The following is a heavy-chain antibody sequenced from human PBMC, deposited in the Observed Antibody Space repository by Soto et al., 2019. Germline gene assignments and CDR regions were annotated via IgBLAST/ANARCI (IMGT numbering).Heavy chain of an antibody. V-gene: IGHV4-59*01. CDR2: VYYSGTT. D-gene: IGHD6-13*01. J-gene: IGHJ4*02. CDR3: ARAGSTWRYFFDY. Sequence: ETLSLTCTVSGGSISSYYWTWIRQPPGKGLEWVGYVYYSGTTYYNPSLQSRVTISVDTSKNQFSLKVKSVTAADTAIYYCARAGSTWRYFFDYWGQGSLVTVS. CDR1: GGSISSYY.